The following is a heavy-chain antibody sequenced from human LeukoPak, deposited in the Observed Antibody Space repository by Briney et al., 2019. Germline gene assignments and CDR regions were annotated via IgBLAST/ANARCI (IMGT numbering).Heavy chain of an antibody. CDR3: ARQSRGYSYGGYDY. J-gene: IGHJ4*02. V-gene: IGHV1-69*05. D-gene: IGHD5-18*01. Sequence: SVKVSCKASGGTFSSYAISWVRQAPGQGLEWMGRIIPIFGTANYAQKFQGRVTITTDESTSTAYMELSSLRSEDTAVYYCARQSRGYSYGGYDYWGQGTLVTVSS. CDR1: GGTFSSYA. CDR2: IIPIFGTA.